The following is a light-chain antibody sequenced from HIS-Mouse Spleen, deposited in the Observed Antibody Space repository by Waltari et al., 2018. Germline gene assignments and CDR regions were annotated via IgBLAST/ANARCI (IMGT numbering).Light chain of an antibody. Sequence: AIQLTQSPSSLSASVGDRVTITCRASQGISSALAWYQQKPGKAPKLLIYDASSLESGVPSRLSGSGSGTDFTLTISSLQPEDFATYYCQQFNSYPALTFGGGTK. J-gene: IGKJ4*01. CDR3: QQFNSYPALT. V-gene: IGKV1-13*02. CDR2: DAS. CDR1: QGISSA.